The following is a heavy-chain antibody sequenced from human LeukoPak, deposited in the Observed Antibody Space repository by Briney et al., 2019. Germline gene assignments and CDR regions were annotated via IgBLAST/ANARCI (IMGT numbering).Heavy chain of an antibody. V-gene: IGHV5-51*01. CDR1: GYTFTSYW. CDR3: ARPTSDDGMDV. J-gene: IGHJ6*02. Sequence: TPGGSLKISCQGSGYTFTSYWIGWVRQVPGKGLEWMGIIYPGDSDTRYSPSFQGQDTISDNKSISTAYLQWSSLKASDTAMYYCARPTSDDGMDVWGQGTTVTVSS. D-gene: IGHD5-24*01. CDR2: IYPGDSDT.